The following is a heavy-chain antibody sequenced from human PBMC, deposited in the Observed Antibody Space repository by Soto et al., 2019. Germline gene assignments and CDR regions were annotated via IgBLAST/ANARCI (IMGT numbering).Heavy chain of an antibody. D-gene: IGHD3-10*01. CDR2: IIPILGIA. J-gene: IGHJ4*02. V-gene: IGHV1-69*02. CDR1: GGTFSSYT. Sequence: QVQLVQSGAEVKKPGSSVKVSCKASGGTFSSYTISWVRQAPGQGLEWMGRIIPILGIANYAQKFQGRVTITADKSTSTADMELSSLRSEDTAVYYCARQYGSRYYFDYWGQGTLVTVSS. CDR3: ARQYGSRYYFDY.